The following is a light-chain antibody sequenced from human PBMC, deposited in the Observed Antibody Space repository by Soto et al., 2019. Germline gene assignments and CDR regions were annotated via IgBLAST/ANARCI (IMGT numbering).Light chain of an antibody. CDR2: GAS. J-gene: IGKJ5*01. V-gene: IGKV1-39*01. Sequence: DLQMTQSPSSLSASVGDRVTITCRASQTIATFLNWYQQKPGKAPKLLIYGASTLQSRVPSRFSGSGSGEDFTLTISSLQPEDSATYYCQHSHTTLTFGQGTRLEIK. CDR1: QTIATF. CDR3: QHSHTTLT.